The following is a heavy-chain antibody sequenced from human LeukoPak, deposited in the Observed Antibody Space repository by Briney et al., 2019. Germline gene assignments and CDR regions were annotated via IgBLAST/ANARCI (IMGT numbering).Heavy chain of an antibody. D-gene: IGHD4-17*01. V-gene: IGHV3-21*01. CDR1: GFTFSSYS. Sequence: PGGSLRLSCAASGFTFSSYSMNWVRQAPGKGLEWVSSISSSSSYIYYADSVKGRFTISRDNAKNSLYLQMNSLRAEDTAVYYCARDTTVTTGYYYYGMDVWGQGTTVTVSS. CDR3: ARDTTVTTGYYYYGMDV. J-gene: IGHJ6*02. CDR2: ISSSSSYI.